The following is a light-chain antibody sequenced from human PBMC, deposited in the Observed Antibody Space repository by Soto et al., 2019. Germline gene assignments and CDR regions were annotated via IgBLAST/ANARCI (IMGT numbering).Light chain of an antibody. V-gene: IGKV3-15*01. J-gene: IGKJ4*01. CDR1: QSVSSN. Sequence: EIVMTQSPATLSVSPGDRATLSCRASQSVSSNLAWYQQKPGQTPKLLIYVASTRATGIPARFSGSGSGTEFTLTISSLQSEDFAVYYWQQYNVWTLTFGGGTKVEFK. CDR3: QQYNVWTLT. CDR2: VAS.